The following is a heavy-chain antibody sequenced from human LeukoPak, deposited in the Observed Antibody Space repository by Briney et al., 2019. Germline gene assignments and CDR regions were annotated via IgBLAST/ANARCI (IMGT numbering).Heavy chain of an antibody. V-gene: IGHV4-39*01. CDR3: ASSTTMVRGDLHDAFDM. D-gene: IGHD3-10*01. CDR2: IYYSGNT. Sequence: SETLSLTCTVSGGSISSSSYYWGWIRQPPGKGLEWVGSIYYSGNTYHNPSLKSRVTISVDTSKNQFSLKLSSVTAADTAVHYCASSTTMVRGDLHDAFDMWGQGTMVTVSS. J-gene: IGHJ3*02. CDR1: GGSISSSSYY.